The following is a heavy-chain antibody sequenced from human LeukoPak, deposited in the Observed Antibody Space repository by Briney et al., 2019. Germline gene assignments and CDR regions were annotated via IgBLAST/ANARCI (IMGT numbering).Heavy chain of an antibody. CDR3: ARGVRFHVGSGDWFDL. CDR1: GGTFRGFY. Sequence: KPSETLSLTCAPSGGTFRGFYWSWIRQPPGKGLAWIGEIDHSGSTNYNPSLESRGTLSVDTSKNQVSLNLNSVTAADTAVYYCARGVRFHVGSGDWFDLWGQGTLVTVSS. J-gene: IGHJ5*02. CDR2: IDHSGST. V-gene: IGHV4-34*01. D-gene: IGHD3-10*01.